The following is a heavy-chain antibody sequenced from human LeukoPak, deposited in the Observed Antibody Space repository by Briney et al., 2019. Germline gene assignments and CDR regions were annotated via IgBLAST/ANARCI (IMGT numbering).Heavy chain of an antibody. V-gene: IGHV1-24*01. CDR2: FDPEDGET. D-gene: IGHD3-9*01. CDR3: ARGLIDSDAFDI. Sequence: ASVKVSCKVSGYTLTELSMHWVRQAPGKGIEWMGGFDPEDGETIYAQKFQGRVTMTRNTSISTAYMELSSLRSEDTAVYYCARGLIDSDAFDIWGQGTMVTVSS. J-gene: IGHJ3*02. CDR1: GYTLTELS.